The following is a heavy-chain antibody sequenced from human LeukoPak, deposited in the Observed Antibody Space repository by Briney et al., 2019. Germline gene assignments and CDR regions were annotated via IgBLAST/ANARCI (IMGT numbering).Heavy chain of an antibody. CDR2: IDTAGVST. CDR3: ASSGATSSSSWGFYFDY. Sequence: GGSLRLSCAASGFTFSGNWMHWVRQVPGKGLVWVSRIDTAGVSTTYADSVKGRFTISRDNAKNSLYLQMNSLRAEDTAVYYCASSGATSSSSWGFYFDYWGQGTLVTVSS. D-gene: IGHD6-6*01. V-gene: IGHV3-74*01. J-gene: IGHJ4*02. CDR1: GFTFSGNW.